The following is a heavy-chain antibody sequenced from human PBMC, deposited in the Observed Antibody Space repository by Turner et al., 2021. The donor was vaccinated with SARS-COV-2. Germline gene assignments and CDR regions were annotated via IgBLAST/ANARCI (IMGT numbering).Heavy chain of an antibody. Sequence: QVQLQQWGAGLLKPSETLSLTCAVYGGSFSSYCWTWSRQPPGKGLEWIGEINHSGSTNYNPALKSRVTITVDTSKKQFSLTLSSVAAEDTAVYYCARGQGWLQPPFGYWGQGTLVTVSS. V-gene: IGHV4-34*01. CDR1: GGSFSSYC. J-gene: IGHJ4*02. D-gene: IGHD3-3*01. CDR2: INHSGST. CDR3: ARGQGWLQPPFGY.